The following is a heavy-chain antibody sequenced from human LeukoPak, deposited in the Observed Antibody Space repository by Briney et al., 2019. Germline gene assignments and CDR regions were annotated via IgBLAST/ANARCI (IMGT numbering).Heavy chain of an antibody. V-gene: IGHV3-7*01. Sequence: GGSLRLSCTASGFTFSTYWMTWVRQAPGKGLEWVANMKGDGSEIHYVDSVKGRFTISRDNAKNSLYLQMNYLRAEDTAVYYCARPAYTAAYDLWGQGTMVTVSS. CDR2: MKGDGSEI. CDR3: ARPAYTAAYDL. J-gene: IGHJ3*01. CDR1: GFTFSTYW. D-gene: IGHD3-16*01.